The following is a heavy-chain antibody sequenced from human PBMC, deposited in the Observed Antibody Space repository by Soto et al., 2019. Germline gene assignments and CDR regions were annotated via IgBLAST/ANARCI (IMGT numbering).Heavy chain of an antibody. V-gene: IGHV3-11*01. CDR2: IDTSSTKI. Sequence: QVQLVESGGDLVKRGGSLRLSCAASGYTFSDYYMSWIRQAPGKGLEWISYIDTSSTKIYYADSVKGRFTISRDNAKNSLYLEMNSLRDEDTAVYYCARHYDMWSGYLSPVDYWGKGTLVTVSS. CDR3: ARHYDMWSGYLSPVDY. J-gene: IGHJ4*02. CDR1: GYTFSDYY. D-gene: IGHD3-3*01.